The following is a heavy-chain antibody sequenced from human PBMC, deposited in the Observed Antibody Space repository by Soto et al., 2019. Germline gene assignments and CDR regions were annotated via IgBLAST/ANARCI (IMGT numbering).Heavy chain of an antibody. J-gene: IGHJ4*02. V-gene: IGHV1-18*01. CDR1: GYTFASYA. Sequence: QVQLVQSGAEVKKPGASVKVSCKASGYTFASYAISWMRQAPGQGLEWMGWISDYNGNTNYAQKLQGRVTMTTDTSTSTDYMELRSLRSDDTAVYYCARDPPPPDYWGQGTLVTVSS. CDR2: ISDYNGNT. CDR3: ARDPPPPDY.